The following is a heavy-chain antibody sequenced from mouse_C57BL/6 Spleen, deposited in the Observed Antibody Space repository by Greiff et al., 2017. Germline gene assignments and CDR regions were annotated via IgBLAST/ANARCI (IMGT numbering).Heavy chain of an antibody. CDR3: ARSGAAGFDY. CDR1: GYTFTSYW. D-gene: IGHD3-3*01. Sequence: QVQLQQPGAELVKPGASVTLSCKASGYTFTSYWMHRVKPRPGQGLAWIGLLHPNSGSTNYNEKFKSKATLTVNKSSSTAYMQLSSLTSEDSAVYYCARSGAAGFDYWGQGTTLTVSS. CDR2: LHPNSGST. J-gene: IGHJ2*01. V-gene: IGHV1-64*01.